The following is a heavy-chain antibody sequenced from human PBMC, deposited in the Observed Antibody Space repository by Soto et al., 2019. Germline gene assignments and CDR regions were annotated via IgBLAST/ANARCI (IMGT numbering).Heavy chain of an antibody. V-gene: IGHV1-2*02. CDR3: ARANTQYDYVWGSYRTFDY. CDR1: GYTFTGYY. D-gene: IGHD3-16*02. CDR2: INPNSGGT. Sequence: ASVKVSCKASGYTFTGYYMHWVRQAPGQGLEWMGWINPNSGGTNYAQKFQGRVTVTRDTSISTAYMELSRLRSDDTAVYYCARANTQYDYVWGSYRTFDYWGQGTLVTVSS. J-gene: IGHJ4*02.